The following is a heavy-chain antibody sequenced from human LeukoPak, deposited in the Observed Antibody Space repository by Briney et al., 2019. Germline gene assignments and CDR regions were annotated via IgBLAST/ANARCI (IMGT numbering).Heavy chain of an antibody. CDR3: ARDLPYRITGTGPSFDY. D-gene: IGHD1-20*01. CDR1: GYTSTGYY. CDR2: INPNSGGT. Sequence: ASVKVSCKASGYTSTGYYMHWVRQAPGQGLEWMGWINPNSGGTNYAQKLQGRVTMTTDTSTSTAYMELRSLRSDDTAVYYCARDLPYRITGTGPSFDYWGQGTLVTVSS. J-gene: IGHJ4*02. V-gene: IGHV1-2*02.